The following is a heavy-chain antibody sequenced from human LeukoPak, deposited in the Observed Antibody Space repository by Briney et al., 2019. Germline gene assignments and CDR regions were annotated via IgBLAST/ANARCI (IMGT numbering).Heavy chain of an antibody. J-gene: IGHJ5*02. D-gene: IGHD2-8*02. CDR1: GGSIGSFY. Sequence: SETLSLTCTVSGGSIGSFYWSWIRQAPGKGPEWIANVYGNGNTNYNPSLRGRVSMSVATSSEQFSLRLRSVTAADTAIYYCARHAFVLEAGYLFDPWGQGILVTVSS. CDR3: ARHAFVLEAGYLFDP. V-gene: IGHV4-59*08. CDR2: VYGNGNT.